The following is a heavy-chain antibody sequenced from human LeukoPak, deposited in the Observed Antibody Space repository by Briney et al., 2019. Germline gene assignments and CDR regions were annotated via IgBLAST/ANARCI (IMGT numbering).Heavy chain of an antibody. J-gene: IGHJ4*02. CDR2: ISGSGGSP. D-gene: IGHD5-12*01. V-gene: IGHV3-23*01. Sequence: GGSLRLSCAASGFTFSSYAMSWVRQAPGKGLEWVAGISGSGGSPNYADSVKGRFTISRANSKNTVYLQMNSLRAEDTALYYCAKEKIVALTPEYWGQGTLVTVSS. CDR1: GFTFSSYA. CDR3: AKEKIVALTPEY.